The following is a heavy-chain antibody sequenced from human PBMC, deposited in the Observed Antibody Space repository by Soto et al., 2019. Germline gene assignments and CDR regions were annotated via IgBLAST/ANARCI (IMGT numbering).Heavy chain of an antibody. J-gene: IGHJ6*02. CDR2: MNPNSGNT. CDR1: GYTFTSYD. D-gene: IGHD3-3*01. Sequence: ASVKVSCKASGYTFTSYDINWVRQATGQGLEWMGWMNPNSGNTGYAQKFQGRVTMTRNTSISTAYMELSSLRSEDTAVYYCARGVFEGYDFWSGYYLNSDYYYYYDMDVWGQGTTVTVSS. V-gene: IGHV1-8*01. CDR3: ARGVFEGYDFWSGYYLNSDYYYYYDMDV.